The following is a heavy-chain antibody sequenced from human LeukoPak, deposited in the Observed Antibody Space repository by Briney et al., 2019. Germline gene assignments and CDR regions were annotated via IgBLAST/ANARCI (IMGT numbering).Heavy chain of an antibody. CDR2: ISAYNGNT. D-gene: IGHD1-26*01. V-gene: IGHV1-18*01. Sequence: ASVKVSCKASGYTFTSYGISWVRQAPGQGLEWMGWISAYNGNTDYAQKLQGRVTMTTDTSTSTAYMELESLRSDDTAVYYCARSVYSGSRGSYFDHWGQGTLVTVSS. CDR1: GYTFTSYG. CDR3: ARSVYSGSRGSYFDH. J-gene: IGHJ4*02.